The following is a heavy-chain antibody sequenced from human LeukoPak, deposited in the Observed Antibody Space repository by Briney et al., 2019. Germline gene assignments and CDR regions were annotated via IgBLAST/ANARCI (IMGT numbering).Heavy chain of an antibody. CDR2: ISAYNGDT. CDR1: GYTFTSYG. V-gene: IGHV1-18*01. J-gene: IGHJ5*02. D-gene: IGHD3-10*01. CDR3: ARKLLWFGELQNWFDP. Sequence: ASVNVSCKASGYTFTSYGITWGRQAPGQRLEWMGWISAYNGDTNYAQKLQGRVTITTDTSTSTAYMELRSLRSDDTAVYYCARKLLWFGELQNWFDPWGQGTLVTVSS.